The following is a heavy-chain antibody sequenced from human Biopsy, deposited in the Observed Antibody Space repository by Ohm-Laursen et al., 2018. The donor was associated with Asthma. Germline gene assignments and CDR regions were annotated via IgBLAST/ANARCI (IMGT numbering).Heavy chain of an antibody. CDR2: VNTGNGDT. J-gene: IGHJ3*01. CDR1: GYNFISFA. Sequence: ASVKVSCKASGYNFISFAIHWVRQAPGLRLEWMGWVNTGNGDTKYSQKFQGRVTITRDTSASTAYMELRSLRSEDTATYYCARTYYDFLTGQVKDVFGVWGQGTMVTVSS. D-gene: IGHD3-9*01. V-gene: IGHV1-3*04. CDR3: ARTYYDFLTGQVKDVFGV.